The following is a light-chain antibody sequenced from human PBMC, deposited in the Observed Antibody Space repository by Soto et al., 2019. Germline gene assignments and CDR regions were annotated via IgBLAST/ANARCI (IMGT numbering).Light chain of an antibody. V-gene: IGKV1-5*01. CDR1: QTTNTW. J-gene: IGKJ2*01. Sequence: DIQMTQFPSTLSASVGDRVTITCRASQTTNTWLAWYQQKPGTAPKLLIYDASSLEGGVPSRFSASGCGTEFTLTISGLQPDDLGTCYWQQYISYAYTFGQGTKVEI. CDR2: DAS. CDR3: QQYISYAYT.